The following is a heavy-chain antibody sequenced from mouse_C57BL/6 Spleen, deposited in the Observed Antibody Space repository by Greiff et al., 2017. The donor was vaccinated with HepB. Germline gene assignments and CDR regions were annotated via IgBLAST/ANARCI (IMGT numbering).Heavy chain of an antibody. CDR2: IDPETGGT. CDR1: GYTFTDYE. J-gene: IGHJ4*01. D-gene: IGHD2-1*01. Sequence: QVHVKQSGAELVRPGASVTLSCKASGYTFTDYEMHWVKQTPVHGLEWIGAIDPETGGTAYNQKFKGKAILTADKSSSTAYMELRSLTSEDSAVYYCTRPIYYGKGGYAMDYWGQGTSVTVSS. CDR3: TRPIYYGKGGYAMDY. V-gene: IGHV1-15*01.